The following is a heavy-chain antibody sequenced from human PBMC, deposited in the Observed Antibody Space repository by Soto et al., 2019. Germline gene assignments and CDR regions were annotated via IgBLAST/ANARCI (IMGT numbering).Heavy chain of an antibody. CDR2: INHSGST. D-gene: IGHD6-13*01. CDR3: ARGVEAAGLYYYYYYYMDV. CDR1: GGSFSGYY. J-gene: IGHJ6*03. Sequence: PSETLSLTCAVYGGSFSGYYWSWIRQPPGKGLEWIGEINHSGSTNYNPSLKSRVTISVDTSKNQFSLKLSSVTAADTAVYYCARGVEAAGLYYYYYYYMDVWGKGTTVTVSS. V-gene: IGHV4-34*01.